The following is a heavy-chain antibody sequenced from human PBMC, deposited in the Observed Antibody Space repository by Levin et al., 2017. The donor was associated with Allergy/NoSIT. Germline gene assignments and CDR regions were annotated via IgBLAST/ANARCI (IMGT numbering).Heavy chain of an antibody. D-gene: IGHD3-10*01. J-gene: IGHJ4*02. CDR2: IYYSGST. Sequence: SCTVSGGSISSCDWSWIRQPPGKGLEWIGYIYYSGSTNYNPSLKSRVTISVDTSKNQFSLKLSSVTAADTAVYYCAACYGSGSYSYFDYWGQGTLVTVSS. CDR1: GGSISSCD. CDR3: AACYGSGSYSYFDY. V-gene: IGHV4-59*01.